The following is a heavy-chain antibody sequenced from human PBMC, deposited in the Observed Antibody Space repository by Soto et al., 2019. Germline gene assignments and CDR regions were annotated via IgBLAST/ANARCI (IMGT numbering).Heavy chain of an antibody. V-gene: IGHV4-34*01. J-gene: IGHJ1*01. CDR1: GGSFRGYY. CDR2: INHSGST. Sequence: QVHLQQWGAGLLKPSETLSLTCAVYGGSFRGYYWSWIRQPPGKGLEWIGEINHSGSTNYNSSLKSRVTISADTSKNPFSLRLNSMTAADTAVYYCARGEGGFQYWGQGTLVTVSS. CDR3: ARGEGGFQY.